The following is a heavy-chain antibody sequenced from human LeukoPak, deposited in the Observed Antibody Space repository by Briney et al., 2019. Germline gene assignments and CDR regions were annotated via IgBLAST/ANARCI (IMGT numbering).Heavy chain of an antibody. CDR2: IYYSGST. CDR1: GGSISSYY. Sequence: SETLSLTCTVSGGSISSYYWSWIRQPPGKGLEWIGYIYYSGSTNYNPSLKSRVTISVDTSKNQFSLKLSSVTAADTAVYYCARESGYSGSLGWFGPWGQGTLVTVSS. CDR3: ARESGYSGSLGWFGP. V-gene: IGHV4-59*12. J-gene: IGHJ5*02. D-gene: IGHD5-12*01.